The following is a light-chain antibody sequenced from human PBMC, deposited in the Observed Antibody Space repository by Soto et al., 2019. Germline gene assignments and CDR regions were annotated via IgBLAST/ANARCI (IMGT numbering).Light chain of an antibody. CDR3: QQLNTYPLT. CDR2: GVS. V-gene: IGKV1-9*01. CDR1: QVLSSY. J-gene: IGKJ4*01. Sequence: DIQLTQSTSCLSASVRDRVTITYRASQVLSSYLAWYQQKPGKAPKLLIYGVSTLQSGVPSRFSGSGSGTEFTLTISSLQPEDFATYYCQQLNTYPLTFGGGTKVEIK.